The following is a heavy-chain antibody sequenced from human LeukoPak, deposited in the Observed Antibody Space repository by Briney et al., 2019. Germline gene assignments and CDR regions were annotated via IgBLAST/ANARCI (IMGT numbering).Heavy chain of an antibody. CDR2: ITSSSSPT. CDR3: ARGEPYHCSSTSCYYDY. Sequence: GGSLRLSCAASGLIFSDYSMNWVRQAPGKGLEWVSYITSSSSPTFYADSVKGRFTISRDNAKNSLFLQMSSLRAEDTAVYYCARGEPYHCSSTSCYYDYWGQGTLVTVSS. J-gene: IGHJ4*02. V-gene: IGHV3-48*01. CDR1: GLIFSDYS. D-gene: IGHD2-2*01.